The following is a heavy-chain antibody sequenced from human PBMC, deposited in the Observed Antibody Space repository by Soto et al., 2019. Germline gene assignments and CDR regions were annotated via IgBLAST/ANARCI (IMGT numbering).Heavy chain of an antibody. CDR2: IIPVFGTG. Sequence: QVQLVQSGAEVKKPGSSVKVSFKASGGTFSSYAISWVRQAPGQGLEWMGGIIPVFGTGIYAQKFQGRVTITADNSTNTAYMELSSLRSEDTAVYFCARVGGTGGYTYGLDYWGQGTLVTVSS. J-gene: IGHJ4*02. D-gene: IGHD5-18*01. V-gene: IGHV1-69*06. CDR3: ARVGGTGGYTYGLDY. CDR1: GGTFSSYA.